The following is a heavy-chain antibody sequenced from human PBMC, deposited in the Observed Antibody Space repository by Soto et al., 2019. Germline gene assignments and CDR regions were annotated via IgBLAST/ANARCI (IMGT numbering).Heavy chain of an antibody. CDR3: ARGDSTDCSNGVCSFFYNHDMDV. V-gene: IGHV1-2*04. J-gene: IGHJ6*02. Sequence: ASVKFSCKASGYSFTDYHIHWVRQAPGQGLEWLGRINPKSGGTSTAQKFQGWVTMTTDTSISTASMELTRLTSDDTAIYYCARGDSTDCSNGVCSFFYNHDMDVWGQGTTVTVSS. CDR1: GYSFTDYH. D-gene: IGHD2-8*01. CDR2: INPKSGGT.